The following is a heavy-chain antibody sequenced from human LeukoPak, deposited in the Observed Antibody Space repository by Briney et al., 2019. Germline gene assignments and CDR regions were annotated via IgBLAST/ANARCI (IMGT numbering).Heavy chain of an antibody. CDR1: GGTFSSYA. J-gene: IGHJ3*02. Sequence: SVKVSCKASGGTFSSYAISWGRQAPGHGREWLGRIIPIIGIANTAQKFQGRVTITADKSTSTAYMELSSLRSEDTAVYYCARDKKLLWFGATGDAFEIWDQGTMVTVSS. V-gene: IGHV1-69*04. CDR2: IIPIIGIA. CDR3: ARDKKLLWFGATGDAFEI. D-gene: IGHD3-10*01.